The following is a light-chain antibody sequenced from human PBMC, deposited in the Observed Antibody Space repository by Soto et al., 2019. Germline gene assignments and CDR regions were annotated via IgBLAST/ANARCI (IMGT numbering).Light chain of an antibody. Sequence: DLVMTQSPLSLPVTPGEPASISCRSSQSLLFSNGYNYLDWYLQKPGQSPQLLISLGSNRAPGVPDRFSGSGSGTDFTLKISRVEAEDVGVYYCMQGVQTPFTFGPGTKVDIK. V-gene: IGKV2-28*01. CDR2: LGS. J-gene: IGKJ3*01. CDR3: MQGVQTPFT. CDR1: QSLLFSNGYNY.